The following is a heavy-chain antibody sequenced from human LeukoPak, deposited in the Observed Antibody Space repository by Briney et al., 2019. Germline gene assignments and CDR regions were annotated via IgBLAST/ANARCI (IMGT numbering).Heavy chain of an antibody. J-gene: IGHJ3*02. CDR1: GGSISSYY. D-gene: IGHD3-22*01. Sequence: SETLSLTCTVSGGSISSYYWSWIRQPPGKGLEWIGYIYYTGSTNYNPSLKSRVTISVDTSKNQFSLKLSSVTAADTAVYYCARDNYYDSSGYYYALEAFDIWGQGTMVTVSS. V-gene: IGHV4-59*12. CDR2: IYYTGST. CDR3: ARDNYYDSSGYYYALEAFDI.